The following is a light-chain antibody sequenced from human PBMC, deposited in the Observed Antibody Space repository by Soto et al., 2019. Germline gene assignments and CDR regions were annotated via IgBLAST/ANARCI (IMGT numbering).Light chain of an antibody. CDR3: SSYTSSSILYV. CDR1: SSYVGGYNY. CDR2: DVS. V-gene: IGLV2-14*01. Sequence: QSVLTQPASVSGSPGQSITISCTGTSSYVGGYNYVSWYQQHPGKAPKLMIYDVSNRPSGVSNRFSGSKSGNTASLTISGLQAEDEADYYCSSYTSSSILYVFGTGTKVTV. J-gene: IGLJ1*01.